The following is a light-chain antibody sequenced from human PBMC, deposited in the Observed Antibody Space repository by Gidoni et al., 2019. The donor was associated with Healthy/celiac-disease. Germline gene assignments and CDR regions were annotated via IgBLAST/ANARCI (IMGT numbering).Light chain of an antibody. Sequence: DIQMTQSPSSLSASVGDRVTITCRASQSISSYLNWYQQKPGKAPKLLIYAASSLQSGVPSRVSGSVSGTDFTLTISSLQPEDFATYYCQQSYSTPLTFGGGTKVEIK. CDR2: AAS. V-gene: IGKV1-39*01. J-gene: IGKJ4*01. CDR3: QQSYSTPLT. CDR1: QSISSY.